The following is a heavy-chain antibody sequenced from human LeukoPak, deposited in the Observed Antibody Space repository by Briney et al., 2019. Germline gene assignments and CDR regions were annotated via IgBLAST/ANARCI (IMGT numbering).Heavy chain of an antibody. CDR1: GYTFTSYG. V-gene: IGHV1-18*01. D-gene: IGHD3-10*01. Sequence: GASVKVSCKASGYTFTSYGISWVRQAPGQGLEWMGWISAYNGNTNYAQKLQGRVTMTIDTSTSTAYMELRSLRSDDTAVYYCARDQQVLWFGNIDYWGQGTLVTVSS. CDR3: ARDQQVLWFGNIDY. CDR2: ISAYNGNT. J-gene: IGHJ4*02.